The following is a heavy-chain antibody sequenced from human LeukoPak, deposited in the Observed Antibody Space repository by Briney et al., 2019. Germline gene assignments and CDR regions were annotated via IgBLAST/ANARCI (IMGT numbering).Heavy chain of an antibody. D-gene: IGHD3-9*01. CDR2: ISAYNGNT. CDR1: GYTFTSYG. CDR3: ARGRTSNLRYFDWLIPKYYFDY. Sequence: GASVKVSCKASGYTFTSYGISWVRQAPGQGLEWMGWISAYNGNTNYAQKLQGRVTMTTDTSTSTAYMELRSLRSEDMAVYYCARGRTSNLRYFDWLIPKYYFDYWGQGTLVTVSS. J-gene: IGHJ4*02. V-gene: IGHV1-18*03.